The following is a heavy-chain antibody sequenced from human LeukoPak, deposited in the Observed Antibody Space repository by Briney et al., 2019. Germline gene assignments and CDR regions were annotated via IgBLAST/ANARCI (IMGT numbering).Heavy chain of an antibody. V-gene: IGHV3-30*18. Sequence: PGRSLRLSCAASGFNFSSYGMHWVRQAPGKGLEWVAAISYDGSDKNYADSLKGRFTISRDNSKNMLYLQMNSLRVEDTAVYYCAKEYRHSGCYSLPYFDYWGQGTLVTVSS. CDR1: GFNFSSYG. J-gene: IGHJ4*02. D-gene: IGHD1-26*01. CDR2: ISYDGSDK. CDR3: AKEYRHSGCYSLPYFDY.